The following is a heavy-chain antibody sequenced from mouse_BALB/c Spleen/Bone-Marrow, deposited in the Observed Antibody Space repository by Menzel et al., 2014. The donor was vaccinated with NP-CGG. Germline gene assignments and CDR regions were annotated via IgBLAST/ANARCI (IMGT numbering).Heavy chain of an antibody. Sequence: VQLQQSGPGLVAPSQRLSIPCTVSGFSLTGYGVNWVRPPPGKGLEWLGTIWGDGSTDYNSALKSRLSISKDNSKSQVFLKMNSLQTDDTARYYCAREGPYGNYAMDYWGQGTSVTVSS. V-gene: IGHV2-6-7*01. CDR1: GFSLTGYG. J-gene: IGHJ4*01. CDR3: AREGPYGNYAMDY. CDR2: IWGDGST. D-gene: IGHD2-10*02.